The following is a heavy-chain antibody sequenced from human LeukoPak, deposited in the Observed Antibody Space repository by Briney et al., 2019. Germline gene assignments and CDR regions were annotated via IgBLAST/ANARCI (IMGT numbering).Heavy chain of an antibody. D-gene: IGHD1-26*01. CDR1: GFTFSSYW. V-gene: IGHV3-74*01. Sequence: PGGSLRLSCAASGFTFSSYWMHWVRQAPGKGLVWVSRISDGGSTTTYADSVKGRFTISRDNSKNTLYLQVNSLRAEDTAVYYCAKGGKWDVTPFDYWGQGTLVTVSS. J-gene: IGHJ4*02. CDR3: AKGGKWDVTPFDY. CDR2: ISDGGSTT.